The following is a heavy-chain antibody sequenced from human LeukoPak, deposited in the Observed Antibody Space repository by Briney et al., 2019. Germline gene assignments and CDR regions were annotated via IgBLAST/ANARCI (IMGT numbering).Heavy chain of an antibody. V-gene: IGHV1-46*01. CDR3: ARSDNMEGTRTLWFGESFNWFDP. CDR2: INPSSGST. D-gene: IGHD3-10*01. CDR1: GYTFTSYY. Sequence: GASVKVSCKASGYTFTSYYMHWVRQAPGQGLEWMGIINPSSGSTSYAQKFQGRVTMTRDTSTSTVYMYLNSLRSEDTAVYYCARSDNMEGTRTLWFGESFNWFDPWGQGTLVTVSS. J-gene: IGHJ5*02.